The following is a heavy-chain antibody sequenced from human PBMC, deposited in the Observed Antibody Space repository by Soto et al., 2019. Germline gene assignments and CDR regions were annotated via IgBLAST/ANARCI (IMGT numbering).Heavy chain of an antibody. CDR2: IYYSGST. V-gene: IGHV4-59*08. CDR3: ARTQGSGPNWYFDL. CDR1: GGSISSYY. J-gene: IGHJ2*01. Sequence: QVQLQESGPGLVKPSETLSLTCTVSGGSISSYYWSWIRQPPGKGLEWIGYIYYSGSTNYNPSLTSRVTISVDPSKNHFPLKLSSVTAADTAVYYCARTQGSGPNWYFDLWGRGTLVTVSS.